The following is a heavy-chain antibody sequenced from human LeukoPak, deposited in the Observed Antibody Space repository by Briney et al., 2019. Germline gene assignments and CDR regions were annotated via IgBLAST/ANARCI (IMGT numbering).Heavy chain of an antibody. Sequence: PSETLSLTCTVSGGSISSSSYYWGWIRQPPGEGPEWIGSISYSGRTHYNPSLKSRVSISVDTSKNQFSLNLSSVTAADTAVYYCARKKTGATNGLDVWGQGTTVTVSS. J-gene: IGHJ6*02. D-gene: IGHD1-1*01. CDR1: GGSISSSSYY. CDR2: ISYSGRT. CDR3: ARKKTGATNGLDV. V-gene: IGHV4-39*01.